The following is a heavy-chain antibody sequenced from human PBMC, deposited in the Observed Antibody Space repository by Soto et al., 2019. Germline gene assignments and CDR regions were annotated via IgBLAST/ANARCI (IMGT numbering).Heavy chain of an antibody. Sequence: QVQLVQSGAEVKKPGASVKISCKASGYTFTSHAMHWVRQAPGQRLEWMGWINPGNGPTEYSQKFQGSVTITRDTSASTTYMELSTLTTEDTAVYFCARKQQAVEVNYCDYWGQGTLVTVSA. J-gene: IGHJ4*02. D-gene: IGHD6-13*01. CDR2: INPGNGPT. CDR3: ARKQQAVEVNYCDY. V-gene: IGHV1-3*01. CDR1: GYTFTSHA.